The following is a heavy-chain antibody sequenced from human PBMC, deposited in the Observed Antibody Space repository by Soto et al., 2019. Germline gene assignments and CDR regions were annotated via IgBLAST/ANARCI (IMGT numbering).Heavy chain of an antibody. CDR1: GGSISSGDYY. Sequence: SETLSLTCTVSGGSISSGDYYWSWIRQPPGKGLEWIGYIYYSGSTYYNPSLKSRVTISVDTSKNQFSLKLSSVTAADTAVYYCARGPSQSWFGESIHYYYYGMDVWGQGTTVTVSS. D-gene: IGHD3-10*01. CDR2: IYYSGST. V-gene: IGHV4-30-4*01. CDR3: ARGPSQSWFGESIHYYYYGMDV. J-gene: IGHJ6*02.